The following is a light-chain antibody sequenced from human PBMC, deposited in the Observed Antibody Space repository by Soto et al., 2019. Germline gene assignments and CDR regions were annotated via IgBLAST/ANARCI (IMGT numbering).Light chain of an antibody. Sequence: QSALTQPASVSGSPGQSITISCTGTSSDVGSYNFVSWYQQHPGTAPNLIISELYNRPSGLSNRFSVSKFGNTASLPISGRQAEDEADYYCCSYSTSDTYVFGTGTKLTVL. J-gene: IGLJ1*01. V-gene: IGLV2-14*01. CDR1: SSDVGSYNF. CDR2: ELY. CDR3: CSYSTSDTYV.